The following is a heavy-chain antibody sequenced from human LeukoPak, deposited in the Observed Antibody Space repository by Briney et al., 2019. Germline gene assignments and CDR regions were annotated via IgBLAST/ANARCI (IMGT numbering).Heavy chain of an antibody. CDR1: GYTFTSYG. V-gene: IGHV1-18*01. CDR2: ISAYNGNT. Sequence: GASVKVSCKASGYTFTSYGISWVRQAPGQELEWMGWISAYNGNTNYAQKLQGRVTMTTDTSTDTAYMELRSLRSDDTAVYYCARDPVSREWFDPWGQGTLVTVSS. J-gene: IGHJ5*02. D-gene: IGHD4-17*01. CDR3: ARDPVSREWFDP.